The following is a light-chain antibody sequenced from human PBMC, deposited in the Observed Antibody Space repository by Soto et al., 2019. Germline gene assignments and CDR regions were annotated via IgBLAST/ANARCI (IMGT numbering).Light chain of an antibody. J-gene: IGKJ2*01. V-gene: IGKV1-16*02. CDR3: LQYESYPYA. CDR2: GAS. CDR1: QGIDNY. Sequence: DIQMTQSPSSLSAYVGDRVTITCRASQGIDNYLAWSQQKPGKAPKCLIYGASNLQSGVPAKFSGSVFGTDFPPTISLRQPEYFAADHCLQYESYPYAFVQGTMLQIK.